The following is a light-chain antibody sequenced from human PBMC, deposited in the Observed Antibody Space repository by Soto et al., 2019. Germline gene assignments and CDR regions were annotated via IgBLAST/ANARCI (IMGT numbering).Light chain of an antibody. V-gene: IGLV2-23*02. CDR1: SSDVENYKL. CDR2: EVT. CDR3: CSSVGSYV. J-gene: IGLJ1*01. Sequence: QSALNQPASVSGSPGQSVTISCTATSSDVENYKLVSWYEQPPGKTPKLIIYEVTKRPSGVSNRFSGYKSANTASLTISGLQPEDEADYYCCSSVGSYVFGTGTKLTVL.